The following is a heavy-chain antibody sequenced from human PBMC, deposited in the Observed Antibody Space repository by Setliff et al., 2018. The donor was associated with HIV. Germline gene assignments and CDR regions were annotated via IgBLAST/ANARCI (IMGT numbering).Heavy chain of an antibody. CDR3: HSGYDTEEQSYFDY. Sequence: PGGSLRLSCAASGFTFDRFWMHWVRQAPGKGLVGVSRVNRDGSSTTYADSVKDRFTISRDNAKNTLYLQMNSLRAEDTGVYYCHSGYDTEEQSYFDYWGQGALVTVSS. D-gene: IGHD5-12*01. J-gene: IGHJ4*02. V-gene: IGHV3-74*01. CDR1: GFTFDRFW. CDR2: VNRDGSST.